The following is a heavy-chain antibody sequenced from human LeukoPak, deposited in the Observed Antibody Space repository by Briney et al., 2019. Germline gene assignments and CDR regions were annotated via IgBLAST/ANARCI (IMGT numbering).Heavy chain of an antibody. Sequence: GGSLRLSCAASGFTFSSYSMNWVRQAPGKGLEWVSYISSSSSTIYYADSVKGRFTISRDNAKNSLYLQMNSLRAEDTALYYCAKDKDLWRLYGSGGFDYWGQGTLVTVSS. CDR2: ISSSSSTI. V-gene: IGHV3-48*04. J-gene: IGHJ4*02. D-gene: IGHD3-10*01. CDR3: AKDKDLWRLYGSGGFDY. CDR1: GFTFSSYS.